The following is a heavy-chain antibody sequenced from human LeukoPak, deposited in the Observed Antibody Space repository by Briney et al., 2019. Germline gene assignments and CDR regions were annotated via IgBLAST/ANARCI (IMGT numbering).Heavy chain of an antibody. CDR2: INPDGSRT. Sequence: GGSLRLSCAASGFXFSSNWIHWVRQGPGEGLVWVSRINPDGSRTDYAESVKGRFTISRDNAKNTLSLEMNSLGDEDTAVYYCSRDFNGRNDFWGQGTLVTVSS. J-gene: IGHJ4*02. CDR3: SRDFNGRNDF. CDR1: GFXFSSNW. V-gene: IGHV3-74*01. D-gene: IGHD1-14*01.